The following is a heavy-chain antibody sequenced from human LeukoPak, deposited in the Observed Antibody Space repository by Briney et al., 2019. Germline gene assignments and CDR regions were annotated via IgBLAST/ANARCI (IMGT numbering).Heavy chain of an antibody. CDR1: GFTFSSYG. J-gene: IGHJ4*02. CDR2: ISGSGGST. CDR3: AKGVRITMVRGSLPVDY. V-gene: IGHV3-23*01. Sequence: PGGTLRLSCAASGFTFSSYGMSWVRQAPGKGLEWVSAISGSGGSTYYADSVKGRFTISRDNSKNTLYLQMNSLRAEDTAVYYCAKGVRITMVRGSLPVDYWGQGTLVTVSS. D-gene: IGHD3-10*01.